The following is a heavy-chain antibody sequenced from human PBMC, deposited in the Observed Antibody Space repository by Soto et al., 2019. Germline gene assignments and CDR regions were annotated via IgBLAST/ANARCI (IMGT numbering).Heavy chain of an antibody. J-gene: IGHJ4*02. V-gene: IGHV1-18*04. CDR3: ARGPVMVSPFGY. Sequence: ASVKVSCKASGYSFTNYGITWVRQAPGQGLEWMGWINTYNGSTDYQQTLQDRVTLTKDTYTSTAYMELRSLRSEDTAVYYCARGPVMVSPFGYWGQGTLVTVSS. D-gene: IGHD3-22*01. CDR1: GYSFTNYG. CDR2: INTYNGST.